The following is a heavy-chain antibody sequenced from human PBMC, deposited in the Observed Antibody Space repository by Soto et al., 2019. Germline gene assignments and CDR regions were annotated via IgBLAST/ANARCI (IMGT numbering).Heavy chain of an antibody. CDR2: IKSKTDGGTT. D-gene: IGHD2-2*02. CDR3: TTGPVVPAAIDYYYYGMDV. CDR1: GFTFSNAW. Sequence: PGGSLRLSCAASGFTFSNAWMSWVRQAPGKGLEWVGRIKSKTDGGTTDYVAPVKGRFTISRDDSKSTLYLQMNSLKTEDTAVYYCTTGPVVPAAIDYYYYGMDVWGQGTTVTVSS. V-gene: IGHV3-15*01. J-gene: IGHJ6*02.